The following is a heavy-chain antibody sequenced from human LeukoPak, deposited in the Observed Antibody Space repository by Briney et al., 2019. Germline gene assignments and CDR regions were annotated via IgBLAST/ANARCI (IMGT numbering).Heavy chain of an antibody. CDR2: IWYDGSNQ. Sequence: GGSLRLSCAASGFTFSSYGIHWVRQAPGKGLEWVAVIWYDGSNQYYADSVKGRFTISRDNSKNTLYLQMNSLRAEDTAVYYCARVLWVQNYYYGMDVWGQGTTVTVSS. D-gene: IGHD3-16*01. CDR3: ARVLWVQNYYYGMDV. CDR1: GFTFSSYG. V-gene: IGHV3-33*01. J-gene: IGHJ6*02.